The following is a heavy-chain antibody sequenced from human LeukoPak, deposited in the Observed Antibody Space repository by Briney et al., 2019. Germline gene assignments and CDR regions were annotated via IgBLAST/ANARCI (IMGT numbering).Heavy chain of an antibody. V-gene: IGHV3-23*01. CDR3: ARVDYGSGSYY. CDR2: ISGSGGST. CDR1: GFTFSSYA. Sequence: GGSLRLSCAASGFTFSSYAMSWVRQAPGKGLEWVSAISGSGGSTYYADSVKGRFTISRDNSKNTLYLQMNSLRSEDTAVYYCARVDYGSGSYYWGQGTLVTVSS. D-gene: IGHD3-10*01. J-gene: IGHJ4*02.